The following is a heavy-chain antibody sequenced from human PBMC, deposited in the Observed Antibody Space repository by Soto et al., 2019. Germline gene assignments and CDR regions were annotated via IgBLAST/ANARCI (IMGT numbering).Heavy chain of an antibody. D-gene: IGHD3-10*01. CDR1: GYTFTSYG. CDR3: ATPPMVRGVTAFDY. Sequence: QVQLVQSGAEVKKPGASVKVSCKASGYTFTSYGISWVRQAPGQGLEWMGWISAYNGNPNYAQKLQGRVTMTTDTTTSTAYMELRSLRSDDTAVYYCATPPMVRGVTAFDYWGQGTLVTVSS. J-gene: IGHJ4*02. V-gene: IGHV1-18*01. CDR2: ISAYNGNP.